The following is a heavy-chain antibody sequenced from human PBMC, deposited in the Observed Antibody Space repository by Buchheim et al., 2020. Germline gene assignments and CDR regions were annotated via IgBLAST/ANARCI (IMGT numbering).Heavy chain of an antibody. D-gene: IGHD4-17*01. J-gene: IGHJ4*02. V-gene: IGHV3-30*18. CDR2: ISYDGSNK. Sequence: QVQLVESGGGVVQPGRSLRLSCAASGFTFSSYGMHWVRQAPGKGLEWVAVISYDGSNKYYADSVKGRFPISRDNSKHPLYLQMNSLRAEDTAVYYCAKAGVRYYFDYWGQGTL. CDR3: AKAGVRYYFDY. CDR1: GFTFSSYG.